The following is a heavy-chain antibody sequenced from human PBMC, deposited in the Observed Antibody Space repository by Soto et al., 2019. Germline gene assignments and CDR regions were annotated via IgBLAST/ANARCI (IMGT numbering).Heavy chain of an antibody. CDR3: ARALTFGGVIVDLGY. CDR1: GGSFSGYY. D-gene: IGHD3-16*02. J-gene: IGHJ4*02. CDR2: INHSGST. Sequence: SETLSLTCAVYGGSFSGYYWSWIRQPPGKGLEWIGEINHSGSTNYNPSLKSRVTISVDTSKNQFSLKLSSVTAADTAVYYCARALTFGGVIVDLGYWGKGTLVTVSS. V-gene: IGHV4-34*01.